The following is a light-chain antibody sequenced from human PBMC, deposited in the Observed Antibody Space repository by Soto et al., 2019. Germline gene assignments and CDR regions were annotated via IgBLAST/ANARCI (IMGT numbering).Light chain of an antibody. CDR3: QQYSSILIT. V-gene: IGKV4-1*01. CDR2: GAS. J-gene: IGKJ5*01. CDR1: QSVLCRSNNKNC. Sequence: DVAVTQSPDSLAVSLGQTATINCKSSQSVLCRSNNKNCLAWFQKKPGQPPKLLIFGASAREFGVPDRFSGSGSGTDFTLTISSLQPEDVAVYYCQQYSSILITFGQGTRLEIK.